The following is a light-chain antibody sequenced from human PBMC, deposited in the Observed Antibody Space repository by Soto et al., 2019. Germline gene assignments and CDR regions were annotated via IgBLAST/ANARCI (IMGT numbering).Light chain of an antibody. CDR3: QQYGGSPQT. CDR1: QSVSKY. CDR2: GAS. J-gene: IGKJ1*01. Sequence: EIVLTQSPGTLALSPGEGATLSCRASQSVSKYLAWYQQKPGQAPRLLIYGASSRATGIPDSFSGSGSGIDSTLTISRLEPEDFAVYYCQQYGGSPQTFSQGTKVDIK. V-gene: IGKV3-20*01.